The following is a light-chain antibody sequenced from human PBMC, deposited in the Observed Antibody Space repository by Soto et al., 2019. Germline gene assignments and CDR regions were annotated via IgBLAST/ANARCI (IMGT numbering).Light chain of an antibody. CDR3: QQDNSYAWT. CDR2: KAL. J-gene: IGKJ1*01. CDR1: QSINSS. Sequence: DIQMTQSPSTLSASVGDRVTMTCRVSQSINSSLAWYKQKPGKDPNLLIYKALSLQSGVRPRFSGCGSGTGFTFAISSLQPDAFATSYCQQDNSYAWTSSRGTKVEIK. V-gene: IGKV1-5*03.